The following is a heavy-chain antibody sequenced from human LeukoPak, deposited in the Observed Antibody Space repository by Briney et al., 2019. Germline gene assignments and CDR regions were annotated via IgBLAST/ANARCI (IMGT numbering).Heavy chain of an antibody. J-gene: IGHJ4*02. V-gene: IGHV1-69*13. D-gene: IGHD6-13*01. CDR3: ASTEQLPFDY. Sequence: GASVKVSCKASGGTFSSYAISWVRQAPGQGLEWMGGIIPIFGTANYAQKFQGRVTITADESTSTAYMELSSLRSEDTVVYYCASTEQLPFDYWGQGTLVTVSS. CDR1: GGTFSSYA. CDR2: IIPIFGTA.